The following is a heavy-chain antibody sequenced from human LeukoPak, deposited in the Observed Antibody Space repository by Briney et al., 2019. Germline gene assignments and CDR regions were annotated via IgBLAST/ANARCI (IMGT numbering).Heavy chain of an antibody. D-gene: IGHD3-22*01. CDR1: GGSFSGYY. Sequence: SGTLSLTCAVYGGSFSGYYWSWIRQPPGKGLEWIGEINHSGSTNYNPSLKSRVTISVDTSKNQFSLKLSSVTAADTAVYYCARPAPGGYYDSSGYGYWGQGTLVTVSS. V-gene: IGHV4-34*01. CDR2: INHSGST. CDR3: ARPAPGGYYDSSGYGY. J-gene: IGHJ4*02.